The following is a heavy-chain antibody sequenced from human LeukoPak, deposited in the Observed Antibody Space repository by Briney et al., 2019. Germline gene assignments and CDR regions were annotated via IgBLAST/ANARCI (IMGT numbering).Heavy chain of an antibody. D-gene: IGHD6-19*01. CDR3: AKSLGWYYFDF. V-gene: IGHV3-23*01. CDR2: ISGSAGNT. J-gene: IGHJ4*02. CDR1: GFTFSSYA. Sequence: QSGGSLRLSCAVSGFTFSSYAMSWVRQAPGKGLEWVSGISGSAGNTYYADSVKGRFTISRDNSKNTLYLQMNSLRAEDTAVYYCAKSLGWYYFDFWGQGTLVTVSS.